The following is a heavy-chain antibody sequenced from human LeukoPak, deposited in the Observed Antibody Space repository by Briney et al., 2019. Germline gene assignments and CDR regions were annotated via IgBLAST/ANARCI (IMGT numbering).Heavy chain of an antibody. J-gene: IGHJ4*02. CDR2: IPAKRSYL. V-gene: IGHV3-21*01. CDR1: GFSFSSYS. D-gene: IGHD3-3*01. CDR3: ARGGTFGVDRNDY. Sequence: GGSLRLSCAASGFSFSSYSMTWVRQAPGKGLEWVSSIPAKRSYLYYADSVKGRFTTSRDNAKNSVYLEMSSLTDEDTAVYYCARGGTFGVDRNDYWGQGTLVTVSS.